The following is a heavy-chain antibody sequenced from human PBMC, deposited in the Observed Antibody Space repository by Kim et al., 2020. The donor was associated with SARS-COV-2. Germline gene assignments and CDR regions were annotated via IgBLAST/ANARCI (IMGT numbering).Heavy chain of an antibody. J-gene: IGHJ4*02. CDR3: ARGRANGQLAGYYFDY. Sequence: SETLSLTCAVYGGSFGGYYWSWIRQPPGKGLEWIGEINHSGSTNYNPSLKSRVTISVDTSKNQFSLKLSSVTAADTAVYYCARGRANGQLAGYYFDYWGQGTLVTVSS. D-gene: IGHD6-13*01. V-gene: IGHV4-34*01. CDR1: GGSFGGYY. CDR2: INHSGST.